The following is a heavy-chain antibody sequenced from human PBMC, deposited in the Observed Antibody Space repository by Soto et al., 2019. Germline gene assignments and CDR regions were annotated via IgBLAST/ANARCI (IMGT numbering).Heavy chain of an antibody. CDR1: GGYFSGYC. D-gene: IGHD3-9*01. CDR2: ISGSGGST. J-gene: IGHJ1*01. V-gene: IGHV3-23*01. CDR3: AKDPGANYDILTGSQWDFQH. Sequence: LSLTCAVYGGYFSGYCWSWVRQAPGKGLEWVSAISGSGGSTYYADSVKGRFTISRDNSKNTLYLQMNSLRAEDTAVYYCAKDPGANYDILTGSQWDFQHWGQGTLVTVSS.